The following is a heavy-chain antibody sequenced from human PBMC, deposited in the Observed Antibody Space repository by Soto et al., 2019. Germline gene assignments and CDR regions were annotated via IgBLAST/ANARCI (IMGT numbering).Heavy chain of an antibody. D-gene: IGHD2-21*02. J-gene: IGHJ1*01. CDR2: ISSSGSLI. V-gene: IGHV3-48*03. CDR3: AREEINCGGDCFSL. CDR1: GFTFSSYE. Sequence: VQLVESGGDLVQPGGSLRLSCAASGFTFSSYEMNWVRQGPGKGLEWISYISSSGSLIYYADSVRGRFTVSRDSAKNSVYLQMNSLRAEDTAVYYCAREEINCGGDCFSLWGQGTLVTVSS.